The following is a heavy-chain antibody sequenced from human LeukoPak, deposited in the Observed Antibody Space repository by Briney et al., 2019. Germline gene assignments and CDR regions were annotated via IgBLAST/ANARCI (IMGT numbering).Heavy chain of an antibody. V-gene: IGHV3-53*01. D-gene: IGHD6-19*01. J-gene: IGHJ4*02. CDR1: GFTVSSNF. Sequence: GGSLRLSCAASGFTVSSNFMSWVRQTPEKGLEWVSVIYSDGSTYYADSVKGRFTISRDNSKNTLYLQMNSLRAEDSAVYYCARSGSGWFGFWGQGTLVTVSS. CDR3: ARSGSGWFGF. CDR2: IYSDGST.